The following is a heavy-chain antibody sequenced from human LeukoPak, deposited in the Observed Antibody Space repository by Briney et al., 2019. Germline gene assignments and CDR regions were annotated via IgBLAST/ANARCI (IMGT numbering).Heavy chain of an antibody. CDR3: ARAGFNYDSSGYYYALHYFDY. J-gene: IGHJ4*02. V-gene: IGHV3-30-3*01. CDR1: GFTFSNYA. CDR2: ISYDGSTE. Sequence: GGSLRLSCAASGFTFSNYAMHWVRQAPGKGLEWVAVISYDGSTEYYADSVKGRVTVSRDNSKTTLYLQMNSLRVEDTAVFYCARAGFNYDSSGYYYALHYFDYWGQGTLVTVSS. D-gene: IGHD3-22*01.